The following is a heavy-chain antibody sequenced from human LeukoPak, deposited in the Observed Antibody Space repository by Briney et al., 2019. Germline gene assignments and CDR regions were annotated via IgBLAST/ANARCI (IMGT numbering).Heavy chain of an antibody. Sequence: SETLSLTCAVYGGSFSGYYWSWIRQPPGKGLEWIGEINHSGSTNYNPSLKSRVTISVDTSKNQFSLKLSSVTAADTAVYYCARDPGYSSSWYYFDYWGQGTLVTVSS. D-gene: IGHD6-13*01. J-gene: IGHJ4*02. CDR2: INHSGST. CDR1: GGSFSGYY. V-gene: IGHV4-34*01. CDR3: ARDPGYSSSWYYFDY.